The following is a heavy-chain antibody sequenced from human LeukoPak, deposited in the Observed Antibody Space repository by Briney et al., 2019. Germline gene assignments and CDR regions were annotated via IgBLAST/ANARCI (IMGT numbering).Heavy chain of an antibody. CDR1: GDSVSTDSAA. V-gene: IGHV6-1*01. CDR2: TYYRSRWYN. CDR3: ARDRDLGNYYDGMVV. J-gene: IGHJ6*02. D-gene: IGHD7-27*01. Sequence: SQTLSLTCAISGDSVSTDSAAWSWIRQSPSRGLEWLGRTYYRSRWYNDYAVSVKSRITIKSDTSKNQFSLQLNSVTPEDTAVYYCARDRDLGNYYDGMVVWGQGTTVTVSS.